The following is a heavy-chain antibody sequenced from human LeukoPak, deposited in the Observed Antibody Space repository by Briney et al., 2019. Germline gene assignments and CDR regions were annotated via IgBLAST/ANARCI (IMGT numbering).Heavy chain of an antibody. CDR3: ARGTVTMDY. Sequence: SETLSLTCTVSGGSIGSYYWSWIRQPPGKGLEWIGYIYYSGTTKYNPALKSRVTISIDSSKNQFSLNLSSVIAADTAVYYCARGTVTMDYWGRGTLVTVSS. CDR2: IYYSGTT. CDR1: GGSIGSYY. V-gene: IGHV4-59*13. D-gene: IGHD4-17*01. J-gene: IGHJ4*02.